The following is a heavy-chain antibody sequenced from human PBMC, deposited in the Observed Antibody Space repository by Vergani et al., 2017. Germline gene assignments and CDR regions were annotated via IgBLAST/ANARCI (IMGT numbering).Heavy chain of an antibody. V-gene: IGHV1-2*04. D-gene: IGHD5-12*01. CDR3: ARVSRGYSGYDGGLDY. CDR2: INPNSGGT. J-gene: IGHJ4*02. CDR1: GYTFTGYY. Sequence: QVQLVQSGAEVKKPGASVKVSCKASGYTFTGYYMHWVRQAPGQGLEWMGWINPNSGGTNYAQKFQGWVTMTRDTSISTAYMELSRLRSDDTAVYYCARVSRGYSGYDGGLDYWGQGTLVTVSS.